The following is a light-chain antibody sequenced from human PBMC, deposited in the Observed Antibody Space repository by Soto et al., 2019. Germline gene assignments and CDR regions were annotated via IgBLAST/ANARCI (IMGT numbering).Light chain of an antibody. CDR3: QQYDNLLT. Sequence: DIQMTQSPSSLSASVGDRVTITCQASQDISNYLNWYQQKPGKAPKLLIYDASNLETGVPTRFSGRGSVTDFTFTISSLQPEDIATYYCQQYDNLLTCGGGTKVEIK. CDR1: QDISNY. CDR2: DAS. J-gene: IGKJ4*01. V-gene: IGKV1-33*01.